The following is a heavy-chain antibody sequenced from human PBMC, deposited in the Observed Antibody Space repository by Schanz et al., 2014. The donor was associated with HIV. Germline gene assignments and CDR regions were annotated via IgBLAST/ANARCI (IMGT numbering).Heavy chain of an antibody. CDR3: ARGNLAWCGGGSCYTRFQFFQV. Sequence: QVQLVQSGAEVKKPGSSVKVSCKASGGTFSSYAISWVRQAPGQGLEWMGGIIPIFGTANYAQKFQGRVTMTRNTSISTAYMELSSLGSEDTAMYYCARGNLAWCGGGSCYTRFQFFQVWGQGTLITVSS. D-gene: IGHD2-15*01. V-gene: IGHV1-69*06. J-gene: IGHJ1*01. CDR2: IIPIFGTA. CDR1: GGTFSSYA.